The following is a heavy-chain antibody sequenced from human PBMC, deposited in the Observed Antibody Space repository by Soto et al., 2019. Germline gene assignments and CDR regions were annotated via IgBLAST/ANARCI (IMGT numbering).Heavy chain of an antibody. Sequence: GGSLRLSCAASGFTFSDYYMTWIRQAPGKGLEWVSYISTAGSTIYYADSVKGRFTISRDNAKNLLYLQMNNLRAEDTAVYYCARPTYYDWAWGQGTLVTVSS. CDR3: ARPTYYDWA. CDR1: GFTFSDYY. V-gene: IGHV3-11*01. D-gene: IGHD3-3*01. J-gene: IGHJ5*02. CDR2: ISTAGSTI.